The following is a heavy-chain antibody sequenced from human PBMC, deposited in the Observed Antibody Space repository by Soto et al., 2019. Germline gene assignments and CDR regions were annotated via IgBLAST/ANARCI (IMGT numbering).Heavy chain of an antibody. Sequence: GESLKISCKGSGYSFTSYWIGWVRQMAGKGLEWMGIIYPGDSDTRYSPSFQGQVTISADKSINTAYLQWSSLKASDTAMYYCARSMTTVTTEGVFNIWGKGEMVTVS. CDR3: ARSMTTVTTEGVFNI. CDR1: GYSFTSYW. V-gene: IGHV5-51*01. CDR2: IYPGDSDT. D-gene: IGHD4-4*01. J-gene: IGHJ3*02.